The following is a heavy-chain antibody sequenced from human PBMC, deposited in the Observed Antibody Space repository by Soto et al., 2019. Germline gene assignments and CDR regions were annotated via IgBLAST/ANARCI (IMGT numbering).Heavy chain of an antibody. D-gene: IGHD3-9*01. Sequence: SVKVSCKASGGTFSSYAISWVRQAPGQGLEWMGGIIPIFGTANYAQKFQGRVTITADESTSTAYMELSSLRSEDTAVYYCARDKPPDDLRYSYYYYGMDVWGQGTTVTVPS. CDR2: IIPIFGTA. J-gene: IGHJ6*02. V-gene: IGHV1-69*13. CDR3: ARDKPPDDLRYSYYYYGMDV. CDR1: GGTFSSYA.